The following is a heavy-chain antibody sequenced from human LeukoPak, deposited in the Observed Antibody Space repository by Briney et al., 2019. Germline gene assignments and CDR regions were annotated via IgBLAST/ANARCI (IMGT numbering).Heavy chain of an antibody. CDR1: GLTFEDYG. D-gene: IGHD2-15*01. J-gene: IGHJ4*02. Sequence: PGGSLRLPCAVSGLTFEDYGMSWVRQAPGKGLEWVSTINWNGGGTGYADSVKGRFTISRDNAKDSLYLQMSSLRAEDTDFYYCARGPEYCSGGSCFAGGFDYWGQGTLVTVSS. V-gene: IGHV3-20*04. CDR2: INWNGGGT. CDR3: ARGPEYCSGGSCFAGGFDY.